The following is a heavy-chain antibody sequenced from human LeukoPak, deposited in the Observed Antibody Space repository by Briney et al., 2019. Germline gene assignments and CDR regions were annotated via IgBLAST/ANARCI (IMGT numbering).Heavy chain of an antibody. CDR3: ASFHGSGWHFGVYYFDY. CDR1: GGTFSSYA. V-gene: IGHV1-69*05. D-gene: IGHD6-19*01. Sequence: GSSVKVSCKASGGTFSSYAISWVRQAPGQGLEWMGGIIPIFGTANYAQKFQGRVTITTDESTSTAYMELSGLRSEDTAVYYCASFHGSGWHFGVYYFDYWGQGTLVTVSS. J-gene: IGHJ4*02. CDR2: IIPIFGTA.